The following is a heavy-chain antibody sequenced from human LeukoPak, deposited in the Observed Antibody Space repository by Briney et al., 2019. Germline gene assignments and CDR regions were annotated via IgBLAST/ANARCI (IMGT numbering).Heavy chain of an antibody. Sequence: GESLKISCKGSGYSFTSYWIGWVRQMPGKGLEWMGRIDPSDSYTNYSPSFQGHVTISADKSISTAYLQWSSLKASDTAMYYCARHLSGDEGIDYWGQGTLVTVSS. J-gene: IGHJ4*02. V-gene: IGHV5-10-1*01. D-gene: IGHD3-10*01. CDR3: ARHLSGDEGIDY. CDR2: IDPSDSYT. CDR1: GYSFTSYW.